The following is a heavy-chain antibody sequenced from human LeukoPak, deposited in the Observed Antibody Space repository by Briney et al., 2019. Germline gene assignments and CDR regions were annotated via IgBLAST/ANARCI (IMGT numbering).Heavy chain of an antibody. D-gene: IGHD3-22*01. Sequence: ASVKVSCKASGYTFTGYYIHWVRQAPGQGLEWMGWINPNSGGTNYAQKFQGRVTMTRDTSISTAYMELSRLRSDDTAVYYCARDYYDSSGYYPDYWGQGTLVIVSS. V-gene: IGHV1-2*02. J-gene: IGHJ4*02. CDR1: GYTFTGYY. CDR2: INPNSGGT. CDR3: ARDYYDSSGYYPDY.